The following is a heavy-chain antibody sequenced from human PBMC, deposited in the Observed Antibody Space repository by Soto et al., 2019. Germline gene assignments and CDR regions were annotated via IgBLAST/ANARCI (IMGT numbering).Heavy chain of an antibody. CDR3: ARKTSTIFGIVIQNWFDP. J-gene: IGHJ5*02. D-gene: IGHD3-3*01. CDR2: IYPGDSDT. Sequence: PGESLKISCKGSGYNFTSYWIAWVRQMPGKGLEWMGVIYPGDSDTRYSPSFQGQVTISADKSISTAYLQWSSLKASDTAMYYCARKTSTIFGIVIQNWFDPWGQGTLVTVSS. V-gene: IGHV5-51*01. CDR1: GYNFTSYW.